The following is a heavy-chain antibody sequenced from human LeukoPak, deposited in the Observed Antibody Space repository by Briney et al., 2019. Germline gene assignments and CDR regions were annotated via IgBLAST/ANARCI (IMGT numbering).Heavy chain of an antibody. V-gene: IGHV1-46*01. Sequence: ASVKVSCKASGYTFTSYYIHWVRQAPGQGLEWMGIINPSGGSTSYAQKFQGRVTMTRDTSTSTVYMELSSLRSEDTAVYYCASENTYDFWSGYYRRTFDYWGQGTLVTVSS. D-gene: IGHD3-3*01. CDR3: ASENTYDFWSGYYRRTFDY. J-gene: IGHJ4*02. CDR2: INPSGGST. CDR1: GYTFTSYY.